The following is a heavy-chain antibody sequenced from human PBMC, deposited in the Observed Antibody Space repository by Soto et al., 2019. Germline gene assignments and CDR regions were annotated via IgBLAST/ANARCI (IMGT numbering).Heavy chain of an antibody. J-gene: IGHJ4*02. CDR3: ARLFSDIVVSPPATTLSSDDY. Sequence: QALLVQSGAEVRKSGASVKISCTTSGFTFTDYYMHWVRQAPGQGLEWMGMINPRAGSTVYAQRFQGRVTMTRDTSTNTVYMEVTSLRFDDTAVYFCARLFSDIVVSPPATTLSSDDYWGQGTLVTVSS. V-gene: IGHV1-46*01. CDR1: GFTFTDYY. D-gene: IGHD2-15*01. CDR2: INPRAGST.